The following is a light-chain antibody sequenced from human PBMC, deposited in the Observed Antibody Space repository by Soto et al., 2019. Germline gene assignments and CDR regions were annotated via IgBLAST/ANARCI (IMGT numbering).Light chain of an antibody. CDR3: QQYNNWPPFT. CDR2: ETS. V-gene: IGKV3-15*01. CDR1: QNIRSN. Sequence: EIVMTQSPGTLSVSPGERATLSCRASQNIRSNLAWYQQKPGQAPRLLIYETSTRAPGIPARFSGSGSGTEVTLTISSLQSEDFAVYHCQQYNNWPPFTFGPGTKVDIK. J-gene: IGKJ3*01.